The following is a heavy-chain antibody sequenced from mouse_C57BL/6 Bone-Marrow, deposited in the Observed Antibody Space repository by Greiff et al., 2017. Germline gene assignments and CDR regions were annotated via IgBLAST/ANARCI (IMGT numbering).Heavy chain of an antibody. J-gene: IGHJ3*01. V-gene: IGHV1-81*01. Sequence: QVQLQQSGAELARPGASVRLSCKASGYTFPSYGISWVKQRPGQGLEWIGEIYPRSGNPYYNEKFKGKATLTADKSSSTAYMELRSLTSEDSAVYFCARGLPTWFAYWGQGTLVTVSA. CDR3: ARGLPTWFAY. D-gene: IGHD2-2*01. CDR1: GYTFPSYG. CDR2: IYPRSGNP.